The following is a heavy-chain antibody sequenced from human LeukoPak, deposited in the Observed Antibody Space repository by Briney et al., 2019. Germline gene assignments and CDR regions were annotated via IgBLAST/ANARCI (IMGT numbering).Heavy chain of an antibody. CDR2: ISYSGST. CDR1: GDPINSYY. J-gene: IGHJ5*02. Sequence: PSETLSLTCTVSGDPINSYYWSWLRQPPGKGLERIGYISYSGSTNYNPSLRSRVTISLDTSKNQLSLKLSSVTAADTAVYYCARSKAHLSTSWYGNWFDPWGQGTLVTVSS. D-gene: IGHD2-2*01. V-gene: IGHV4-59*08. CDR3: ARSKAHLSTSWYGNWFDP.